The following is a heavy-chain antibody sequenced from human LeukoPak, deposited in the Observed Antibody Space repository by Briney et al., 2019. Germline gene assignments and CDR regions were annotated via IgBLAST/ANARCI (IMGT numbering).Heavy chain of an antibody. J-gene: IGHJ4*02. CDR1: GGSISSYY. CDR2: IYYSGST. Sequence: SPSETLSLTCTVSGGSISSYYWSWIRQPPGKGLEWIGYIYYSGSTNYNPSLKSRVTISVDTSKNQFSLKLSSVTAADTAVYYCARHTIFGVVIIFDYWGQGTLVTVSS. CDR3: ARHTIFGVVIIFDY. V-gene: IGHV4-59*08. D-gene: IGHD3-3*01.